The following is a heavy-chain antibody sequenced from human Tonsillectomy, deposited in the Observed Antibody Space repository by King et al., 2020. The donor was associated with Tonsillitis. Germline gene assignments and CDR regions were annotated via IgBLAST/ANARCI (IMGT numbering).Heavy chain of an antibody. CDR2: ISSSSIST. J-gene: IGHJ3*02. CDR3: ARDLSREASDAVAI. V-gene: IGHV3-11*05. Sequence: VQLVESGGGLVKPGGSLRLSCAASGFTFSDYYMNWIRQAPGKGLEWVSYISSSSISTNYADSVKGRFTISRDNATNSLNLQMNSLRAGDTAVYYCARDLSREASDAVAIWGQGTMVTVSS. CDR1: GFTFSDYY. D-gene: IGHD5-24*01.